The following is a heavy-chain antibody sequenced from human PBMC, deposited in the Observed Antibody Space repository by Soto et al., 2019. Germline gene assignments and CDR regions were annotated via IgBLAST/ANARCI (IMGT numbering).Heavy chain of an antibody. Sequence: GASVKVSCKTSGGTFGSYAISWVRQAPGQGLEWMGGIIPIFSTPNYAQKFQGRVTITADESTSTAYMELSSLRFEDTAVYYCARPIQYYFDTSAQSAWFDPWGQGTLVTVSS. CDR1: GGTFGSYA. D-gene: IGHD3-22*01. CDR2: IIPIFSTP. J-gene: IGHJ5*02. V-gene: IGHV1-69*13. CDR3: ARPIQYYFDTSAQSAWFDP.